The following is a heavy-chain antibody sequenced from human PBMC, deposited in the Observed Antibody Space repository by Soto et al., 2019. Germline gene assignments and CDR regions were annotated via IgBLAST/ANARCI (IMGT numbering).Heavy chain of an antibody. Sequence: WGSLRLSCVASKFFFGSCTMHWICQAPGKGLAWVWLISYDGDIKEYGYFSKGRLAVSRDNTRKTLFLQMNSLRPEDTGLYRCATGVTGYDSARSDKPLDXWGQGTLVTASX. J-gene: IGHJ5*02. CDR2: ISYDGDIK. CDR1: KFFFGSCT. V-gene: IGHV3-30*03. D-gene: IGHD3-3*01. CDR3: ATGVTGYDSARSDKPLDX.